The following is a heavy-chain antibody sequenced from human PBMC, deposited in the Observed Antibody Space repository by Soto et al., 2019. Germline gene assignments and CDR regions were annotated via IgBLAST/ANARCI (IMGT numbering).Heavy chain of an antibody. V-gene: IGHV3-7*03. CDR3: ARDAGYNRFDY. Sequence: EMHLVESGGGLVQPGGSLRLSCAASGFTFSSNWMAWVRQAPGKGLEWVANIKQDGSETYYVDSVKGRFTISRDNAKNSLYLQMNSLRAEDSAVYDCARDAGYNRFDYGGQGTLVTVSS. CDR2: IKQDGSET. CDR1: GFTFSSNW. J-gene: IGHJ4*02. D-gene: IGHD5-12*01.